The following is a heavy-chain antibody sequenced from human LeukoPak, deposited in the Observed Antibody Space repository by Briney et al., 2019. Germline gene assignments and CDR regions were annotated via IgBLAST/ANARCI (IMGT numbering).Heavy chain of an antibody. CDR2: ISSSGATI. CDR1: GFSFSVYE. D-gene: IGHD5-12*01. V-gene: IGHV3-48*03. J-gene: IGHJ4*02. CDR3: ATLTVATSFDY. Sequence: GGSLRLSCAASGFSFSVYEMHWVRQAPGKGLEWISDISSSGATIYYADSVKGRFTISRGNAKNSLYLQMNSLRAEDTAVYYCATLTVATSFDYWGQGTLVTVSS.